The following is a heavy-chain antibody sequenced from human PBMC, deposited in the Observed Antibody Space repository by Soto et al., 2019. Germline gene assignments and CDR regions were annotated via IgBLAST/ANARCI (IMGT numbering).Heavy chain of an antibody. J-gene: IGHJ6*02. CDR3: ARTIPEGLRLSPPTYSLYHAYYYYYYGMDV. V-gene: IGHV1-69*13. Sequence: SVKVSCKASGGTFSSYAISWVRQAPGQGLEWMGGIIPIFGTANYAQKFQGRVTITADESTSTAYMELSSLRSEDTAVYYCARTIPEGLRLSPPTYSLYHAYYYYYYGMDVWG. CDR1: GGTFSSYA. CDR2: IIPIFGTA. D-gene: IGHD2-2*02.